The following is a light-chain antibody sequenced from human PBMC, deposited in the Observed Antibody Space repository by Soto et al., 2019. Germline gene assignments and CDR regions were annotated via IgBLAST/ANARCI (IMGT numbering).Light chain of an antibody. CDR1: SCNIGTYY. CDR2: RNN. V-gene: IGLV1-47*01. J-gene: IGLJ1*01. CDR3: ASWDDSLSGKV. Sequence: QSVLTQPPSASGSPGQTVTISCSGSSCNIGTYYVSWYQQLPGTAPQLLIYRNNQRPSGVPDRFSGSKSGTSASLTISGLRSDDEADYYCASWDDSLSGKVFGAGTKLTVL.